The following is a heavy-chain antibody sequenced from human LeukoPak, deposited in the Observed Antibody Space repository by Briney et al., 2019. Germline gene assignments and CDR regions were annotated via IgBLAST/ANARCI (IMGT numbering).Heavy chain of an antibody. J-gene: IGHJ4*02. CDR3: ARDYYDSSGYTYFDY. D-gene: IGHD3-22*01. CDR1: GYTFTSYY. Sequence: ASVKVSCKASGYTFTSYYMHWVRQAPGQGLEWMGRINPNSGGTNYAQKFQGRVTMTRDTSISTAYTELSRLRSDDTAVYYCARDYYDSSGYTYFDYWGQGTLVTVSS. V-gene: IGHV1-2*06. CDR2: INPNSGGT.